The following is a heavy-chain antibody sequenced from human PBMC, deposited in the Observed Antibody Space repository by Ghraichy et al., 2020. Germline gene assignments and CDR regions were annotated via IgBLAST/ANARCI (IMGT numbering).Heavy chain of an antibody. Sequence: SETLSLTCTVSGGSISSSSYYWGWIRQPPGKGLEWIGSIYYSGSTYYNPSLKSRVTISVDTSKNQFSLKLSSVTAADTAVYYCAREYSSSSFGNWFDPWGQGTLVTVSS. V-gene: IGHV4-39*02. CDR1: GGSISSSSYY. J-gene: IGHJ5*02. D-gene: IGHD6-6*01. CDR3: AREYSSSSFGNWFDP. CDR2: IYYSGST.